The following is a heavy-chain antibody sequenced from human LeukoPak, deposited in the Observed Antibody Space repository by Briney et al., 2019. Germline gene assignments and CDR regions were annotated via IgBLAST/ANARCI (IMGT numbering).Heavy chain of an antibody. Sequence: ASVKVSCKASGYTFTSYYMHWVRQTPGQGLEWMGIINPSGGSTSYAQKFQGSVTMTRDTSTSTVYMELSSLRSEDTAVYYCAREAAAGPLADYYYGMDVWGQGTTVTVSS. D-gene: IGHD6-13*01. CDR1: GYTFTSYY. J-gene: IGHJ6*02. CDR3: AREAAAGPLADYYYGMDV. V-gene: IGHV1-46*01. CDR2: INPSGGST.